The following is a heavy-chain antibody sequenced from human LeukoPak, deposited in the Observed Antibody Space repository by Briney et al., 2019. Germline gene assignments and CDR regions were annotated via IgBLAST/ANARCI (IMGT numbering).Heavy chain of an antibody. D-gene: IGHD2-8*01. CDR3: ARELSMADLGWFDP. Sequence: SETLSLTCTVSGGSISSSSYYWGWIRQPPGKGLEWIGSIYHSGSTYYNPSLKSRVTISVDTSKNQFSLKLSSVTAADTAVYYCARELSMADLGWFDPWGQGTLVTVSS. CDR1: GGSISSSSYY. CDR2: IYHSGST. J-gene: IGHJ5*02. V-gene: IGHV4-39*07.